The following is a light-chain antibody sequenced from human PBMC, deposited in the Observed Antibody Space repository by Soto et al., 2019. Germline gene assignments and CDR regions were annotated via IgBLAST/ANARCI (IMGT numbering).Light chain of an antibody. V-gene: IGKV4-1*01. CDR2: WAS. CDR3: QQYYTNPRT. CDR1: QSVLYSSDNRNY. J-gene: IGKJ1*01. Sequence: DIVMTQSPDSLAVSPGERATVNCKSGQSVLYSSDNRNYLAWYQQKPGQSPKLLISWASTRESGVPDRFSGSGSGTDFTLTISSLQAEDVAVYFCQQYYTNPRTFGQGTKVEIK.